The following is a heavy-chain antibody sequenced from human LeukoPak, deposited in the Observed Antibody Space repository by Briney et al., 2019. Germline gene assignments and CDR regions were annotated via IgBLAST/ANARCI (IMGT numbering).Heavy chain of an antibody. CDR2: IKYDGTHK. Sequence: GGSLRLSCVASGFSLSSYWMAWVRQAPGKGLEWVANIKYDGTHKFYADSVKGRFTISRDNAKNSLFLEMNSLRADDTAVYFCASSHDSSGNDWGQGTLVAVSS. V-gene: IGHV3-7*01. D-gene: IGHD3-22*01. CDR3: ASSHDSSGND. CDR1: GFSLSSYW. J-gene: IGHJ1*01.